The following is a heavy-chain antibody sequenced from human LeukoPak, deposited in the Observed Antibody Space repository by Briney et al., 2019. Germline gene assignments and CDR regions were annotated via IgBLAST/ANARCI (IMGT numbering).Heavy chain of an antibody. J-gene: IGHJ4*02. Sequence: TGRSLRLSCAASGFTFSSYAMHWVRQAPGKGLEWVAVISYDGSNKYYADSVKGRFTISRDNSKNTLYLQMNSLRAEDTAVYYCARDSYRTLDYWGQGTLVTVSS. CDR2: ISYDGSNK. V-gene: IGHV3-30-3*01. CDR3: ARDSYRTLDY. CDR1: GFTFSSYA. D-gene: IGHD1-14*01.